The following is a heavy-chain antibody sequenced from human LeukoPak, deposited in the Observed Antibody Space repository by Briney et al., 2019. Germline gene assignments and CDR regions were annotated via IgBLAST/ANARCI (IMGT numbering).Heavy chain of an antibody. CDR2: ISSSSSYI. V-gene: IGHV3-21*01. Sequence: GGSLRLSCAASGFTVSNNYMSWVRQAPGKGLEWVSSISSSSSYIYYADSVKGRFTISRDNAKNSLYLQINSLRAEDTAVYYCARDTTKSDYWGQGTLVTVSS. J-gene: IGHJ4*02. CDR3: ARDTTKSDY. D-gene: IGHD1-26*01. CDR1: GFTVSNNY.